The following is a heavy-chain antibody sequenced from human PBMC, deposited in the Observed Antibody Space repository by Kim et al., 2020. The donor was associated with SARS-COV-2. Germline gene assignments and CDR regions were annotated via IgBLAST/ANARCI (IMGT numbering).Heavy chain of an antibody. V-gene: IGHV1-69*01. D-gene: IGHD3-16*01. CDR3: ARVASLLGEDY. Sequence: DSAPRSQGRFTITADESTSTVFMQLSSLSSEDTAIYYCARVASLLGEDYWGQGTLVTVSS. J-gene: IGHJ4*02.